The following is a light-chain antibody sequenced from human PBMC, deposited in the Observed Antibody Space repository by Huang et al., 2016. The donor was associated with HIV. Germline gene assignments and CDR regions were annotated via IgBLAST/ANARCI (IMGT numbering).Light chain of an antibody. CDR1: QSVSSSY. CDR2: GGS. CDR3: QQDTNLRYT. V-gene: IGKV3-20*01. Sequence: EIVLTPSPGTLSLSPGERATLSCRASQSVSSSYLAWYQQKPGQAPKLLIYGGSSRATGVPDRFSGSGSGTDFTLTISRLEPEDFAVYYCQQDTNLRYTFGQGTKLEIK. J-gene: IGKJ2*01.